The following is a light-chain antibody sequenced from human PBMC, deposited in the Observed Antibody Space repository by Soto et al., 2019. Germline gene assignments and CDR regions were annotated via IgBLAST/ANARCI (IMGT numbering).Light chain of an antibody. CDR3: AAWDDSLSGPLYV. Sequence: QSVLTQPPSASGTPGQRVTISCSGSSSNIGSNYVYWYQQLPGTAPKLLIYRNNQRPSGAPDRFSGSKSGTSASLAISGLRSEDEADYYCAAWDDSLSGPLYVFGTGTKLTVL. J-gene: IGLJ1*01. V-gene: IGLV1-47*01. CDR2: RNN. CDR1: SSNIGSNY.